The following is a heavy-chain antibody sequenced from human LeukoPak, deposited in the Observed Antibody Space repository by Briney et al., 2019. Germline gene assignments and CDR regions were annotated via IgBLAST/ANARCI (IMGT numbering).Heavy chain of an antibody. D-gene: IGHD2-2*01. Sequence: SQTLSLTCAISGDSVSSNSAAWNWIRQSPSRGLEWLGRTYYRSKWYNDYAVSVKSRITINPDTSKNQFSLQLNSVTPEDTAVYYCARDQEYCSSTSWWCGDIPASHPTTFYFDYWGQGTLVTVSS. V-gene: IGHV6-1*01. CDR3: ARDQEYCSSTSWWCGDIPASHPTTFYFDY. J-gene: IGHJ4*02. CDR2: TYYRSKWYN. CDR1: GDSVSSNSAA.